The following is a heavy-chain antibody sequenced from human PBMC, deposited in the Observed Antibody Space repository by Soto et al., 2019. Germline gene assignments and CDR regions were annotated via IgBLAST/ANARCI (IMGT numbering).Heavy chain of an antibody. D-gene: IGHD2-15*01. J-gene: IGHJ6*02. CDR2: ISHNGGDK. CDR3: AKFMAADFYSALDD. CDR1: GLTFSRYP. Sequence: QVQLVESGGGVVQPGRSLRLSCTVSGLTFSRYPMHWVRQAPGKGLEWLALISHNGGDKYYADSVKGRFTISRDNSKNTLYLQMSSLRVDDSAVYFFAKFMAADFYSALDDWGQGTSVTVTS. V-gene: IGHV3-30-3*01.